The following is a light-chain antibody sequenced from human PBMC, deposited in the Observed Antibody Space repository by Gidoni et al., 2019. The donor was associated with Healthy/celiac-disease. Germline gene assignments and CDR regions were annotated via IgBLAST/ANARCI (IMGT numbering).Light chain of an antibody. CDR1: QSVSSSY. V-gene: IGKV3-20*01. CDR2: GAS. Sequence: EIVLTQSPGTLSLSPGERATLSCRSSQSVSSSYLAWYQQKPGQAPRLLIYGASSRATGIPDRCSGSGSGTDFTLTISRLEPEDFAVYYCQQYGSSLPWTFGQGTKVEIK. CDR3: QQYGSSLPWT. J-gene: IGKJ1*01.